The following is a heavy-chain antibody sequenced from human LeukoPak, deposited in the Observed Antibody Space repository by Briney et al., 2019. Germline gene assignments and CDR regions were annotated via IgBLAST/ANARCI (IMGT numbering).Heavy chain of an antibody. Sequence: SETLSLTCAVYGGSFSGYYWSWIRQPPGKGLEWIGEINHSGSTNYNPSLKSRVTISVDTSKNQFSLKLSSVTAADTAVHYCARGQGYCSSTSCSNWFDPWGQGTLVTVSS. J-gene: IGHJ5*02. CDR1: GGSFSGYY. CDR3: ARGQGYCSSTSCSNWFDP. V-gene: IGHV4-34*01. D-gene: IGHD2-2*01. CDR2: INHSGST.